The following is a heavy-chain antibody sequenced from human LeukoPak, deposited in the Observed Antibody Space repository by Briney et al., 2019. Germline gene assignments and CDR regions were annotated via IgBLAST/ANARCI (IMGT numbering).Heavy chain of an antibody. V-gene: IGHV3-23*01. CDR1: GFTFSKNA. CDR2: LSGSGADT. Sequence: PGGSLRLSCADSGFTFSKNAMSWVRQAPGKGLEWVSSLSGSGADTYYADSVKGRFTISRDNAKNTAYLQMNSLRAEDTAVYYCAKDPYGTRYFDYWGQGTLVTAS. CDR3: AKDPYGTRYFDY. D-gene: IGHD2-2*01. J-gene: IGHJ4*02.